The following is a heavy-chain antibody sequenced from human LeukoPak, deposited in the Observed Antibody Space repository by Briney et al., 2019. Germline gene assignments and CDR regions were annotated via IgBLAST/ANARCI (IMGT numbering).Heavy chain of an antibody. CDR1: GFTFSSYA. V-gene: IGHV3-23*01. Sequence: GGSLRLSCAASGFTFSSYAMSWVRQAPGKGLEWVSAISGGGGSTYYADSVKGRFTISRDNSKNTLYLQMNSLRAEDTAVYYCAKAPGGYCSGGSCYLDYWGQGTLVTVSS. CDR2: ISGGGGST. CDR3: AKAPGGYCSGGSCYLDY. J-gene: IGHJ4*02. D-gene: IGHD2-15*01.